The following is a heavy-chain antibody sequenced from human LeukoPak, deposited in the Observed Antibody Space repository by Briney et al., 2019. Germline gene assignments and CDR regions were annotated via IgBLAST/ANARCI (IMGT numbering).Heavy chain of an antibody. D-gene: IGHD3-3*01. Sequence: GGSLRLSCAASGFTFSSYSMNWVRQAPGKGLERASSISSSSSYIYYADSVKGRFTISRDNAKNSLYLQMNSLRAEDTAVYYCARLRVTYYDFWSGYGIDYWGQGTLVTVSS. V-gene: IGHV3-21*01. CDR1: GFTFSSYS. CDR3: ARLRVTYYDFWSGYGIDY. J-gene: IGHJ4*02. CDR2: ISSSSSYI.